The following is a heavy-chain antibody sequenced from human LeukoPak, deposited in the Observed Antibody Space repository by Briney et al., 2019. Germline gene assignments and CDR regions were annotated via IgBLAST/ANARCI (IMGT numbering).Heavy chain of an antibody. J-gene: IGHJ4*02. CDR2: IKQDGSEK. Sequence: GGSLRLSCAASGFTFSTYRMSWVRQAPGKGLEWVANIKQDGSEKHYVDSVKGRFTISRDNAKNSLYLQMNSLRAEDTAVYYCTREQDREAAATVIGDSWGQGTLVTVSS. CDR3: TREQDREAAATVIGDS. V-gene: IGHV3-7*01. D-gene: IGHD2-15*01. CDR1: GFTFSTYR.